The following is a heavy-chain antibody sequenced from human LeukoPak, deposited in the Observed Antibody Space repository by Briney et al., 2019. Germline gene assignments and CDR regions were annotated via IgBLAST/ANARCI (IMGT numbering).Heavy chain of an antibody. J-gene: IGHJ4*02. CDR3: ARTLRFLEWFDY. V-gene: IGHV4-31*03. CDR1: GGSISSGGYY. D-gene: IGHD3-3*01. CDR2: IYYSGST. Sequence: PSQTLSLTCTVSGGSISSGGYYWSWIRQHPGKGLEWIGYIYYSGSTYYNPSLKSRVTISVDTSKNQLSLKLSSVTAADTAVYYCARTLRFLEWFDYWGQGTLVTVSS.